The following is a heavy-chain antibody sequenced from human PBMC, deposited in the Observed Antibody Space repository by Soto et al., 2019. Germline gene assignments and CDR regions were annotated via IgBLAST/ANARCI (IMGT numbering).Heavy chain of an antibody. CDR2: MNPNSGNT. CDR1: GYTFTSYD. J-gene: IGHJ4*02. D-gene: IGHD6-13*01. CDR3: AREHSSRWRFDY. Sequence: QVQLVQSGAEVKKPGASVKVSCKASGYTFTSYDINWVRQAPGQGLEWMGWMNPNSGNTGYAQKFQGRVTMTRNTSISTAYMELSSLRSDDTAVYYCAREHSSRWRFDYWGQGTLVTVSS. V-gene: IGHV1-8*02.